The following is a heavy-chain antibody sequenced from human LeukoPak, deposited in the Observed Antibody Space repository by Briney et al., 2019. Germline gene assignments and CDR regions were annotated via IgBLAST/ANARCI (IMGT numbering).Heavy chain of an antibody. CDR3: ARDSSQDAFDI. Sequence: GGSLRLSCAASGFTFSSYSMNWVRQAPGKGLEWVSSISSSSSYIYYADSVKGRFTISRDNAKNSLYLQMNSLRAEDTAVYYCARDSSQDAFDIWGQGTMVTVFS. V-gene: IGHV3-21*01. CDR1: GFTFSSYS. CDR2: ISSSSSYI. J-gene: IGHJ3*02.